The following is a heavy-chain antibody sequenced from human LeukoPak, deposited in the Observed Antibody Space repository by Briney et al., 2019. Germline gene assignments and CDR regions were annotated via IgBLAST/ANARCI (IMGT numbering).Heavy chain of an antibody. CDR1: GGSFSGYY. D-gene: IGHD6-13*01. CDR3: ARSKSRTYSSSQKGYYYYGMDV. J-gene: IGHJ6*02. CDR2: INHSGST. Sequence: SETLSLTCAVYGGSFSGYYWSWIRQPPGKGLEWIGEINHSGSTNYNPSLKSRVTISVDTSKNQFSLKLSSVTAADTAVYYCARSKSRTYSSSQKGYYYYGMDVWGQGTTVTVSS. V-gene: IGHV4-34*01.